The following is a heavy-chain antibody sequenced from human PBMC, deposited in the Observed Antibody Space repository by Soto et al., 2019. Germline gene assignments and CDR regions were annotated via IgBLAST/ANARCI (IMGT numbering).Heavy chain of an antibody. CDR3: ARVLLWFGELSSNYGMDV. D-gene: IGHD3-10*01. CDR1: GYSFTSYW. Sequence: GESLKISCKGSGYSFTSYWIGWVRQMPWKGLEWMGIIYPGDSDTRYSPSFQGQVTISADKSISTAYLQWSSLKASDTAMYYCARVLLWFGELSSNYGMDVWGQGTTVTVSS. V-gene: IGHV5-51*01. J-gene: IGHJ6*02. CDR2: IYPGDSDT.